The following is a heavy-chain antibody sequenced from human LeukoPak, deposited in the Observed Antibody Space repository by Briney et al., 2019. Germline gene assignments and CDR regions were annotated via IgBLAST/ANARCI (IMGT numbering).Heavy chain of an antibody. Sequence: PGGSLRLSCAASGFTFSSYWMYWVRQAPGKGLVWVSRINGDGSSTRYADSVKGRFTISRDNAKNTLFLQMNSLRAEDTAVYYCARRYCGSPSCVNWFDPWGQGALVTVSS. CDR3: ARRYCGSPSCVNWFDP. V-gene: IGHV3-74*01. J-gene: IGHJ5*02. CDR1: GFTFSSYW. CDR2: INGDGSST. D-gene: IGHD2-2*01.